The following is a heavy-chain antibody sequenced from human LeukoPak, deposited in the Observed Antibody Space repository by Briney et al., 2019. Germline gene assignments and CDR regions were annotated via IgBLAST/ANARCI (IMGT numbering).Heavy chain of an antibody. CDR1: GGSFSGYY. Sequence: SETLSLTCAVYGGSFSGYYWSWIRQPPGKGLEWIGEINHSGSTNYNPSLKSRVTISVDTSKNQFSLKLSSVTAADTAVYYCARAGAYYYDSARNDAFDIWGQGTMVTVSS. V-gene: IGHV4-34*01. D-gene: IGHD3-22*01. CDR3: ARAGAYYYDSARNDAFDI. J-gene: IGHJ3*02. CDR2: INHSGST.